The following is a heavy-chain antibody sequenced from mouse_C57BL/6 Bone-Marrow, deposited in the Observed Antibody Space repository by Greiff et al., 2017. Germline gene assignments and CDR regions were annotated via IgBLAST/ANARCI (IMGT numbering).Heavy chain of an antibody. CDR2: INPSTGGT. V-gene: IGHV1-42*01. CDR3: ARLIYYDFLYAMDY. D-gene: IGHD2-4*01. J-gene: IGHJ4*01. CDR1: GYSFTGYY. Sequence: VQLKESGPELVKPGASVKISCKASGYSFTGYYMNWVKQSPEKSLEWIGEINPSTGGTTYNQKFKAKATLTVDKSSSTAYMQLKSLTSEDSAVYYCARLIYYDFLYAMDYWGQGTSVTVSS.